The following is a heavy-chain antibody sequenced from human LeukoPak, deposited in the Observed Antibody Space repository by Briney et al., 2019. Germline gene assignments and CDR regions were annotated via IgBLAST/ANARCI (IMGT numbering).Heavy chain of an antibody. CDR1: GYTFTSYG. CDR2: ISAYNGNT. V-gene: IGHV1-18*01. CDR3: ARDLAVAGRYNWFDP. J-gene: IGHJ5*02. Sequence: GASVKVSCKASGYTFTSYGISWVRQAPGQGLEWMGWISAYNGNTNYAQKLQGRVTMTTDTSTSTAYMELRSLRSDDTAVYYCARDLAVAGRYNWFDPWGQGTLVTVSS. D-gene: IGHD6-19*01.